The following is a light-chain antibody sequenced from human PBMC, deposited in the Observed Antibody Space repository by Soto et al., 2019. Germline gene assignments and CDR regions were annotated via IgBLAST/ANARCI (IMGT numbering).Light chain of an antibody. CDR1: QSVSSN. CDR2: GAS. V-gene: IGKV3-15*01. Sequence: EVVMTQSPATLSVSPGERATLSCRASQSVSSNLAWYQQKPGQAPRLLIYGASTRATGIPARFSGSGSGTEFTLTISSLQSEDCAVYYCQQYNIWPPWTFGQGTKVEIK. J-gene: IGKJ1*01. CDR3: QQYNIWPPWT.